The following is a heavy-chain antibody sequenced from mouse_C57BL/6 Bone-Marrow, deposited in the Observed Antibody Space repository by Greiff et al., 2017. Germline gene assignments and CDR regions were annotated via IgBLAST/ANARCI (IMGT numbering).Heavy chain of an antibody. CDR2: IDPSDSYT. D-gene: IGHD2-3*01. J-gene: IGHJ4*01. CDR1: GFTFTSYW. Sequence: QVQLKESGAELVKPGASVKLSCKASGFTFTSYWMQWVQQRPGQGLEWIGGIDPSDSYTNYNQKIKGKATLTVDTSSSTAYMQLSSLTSEDSAVYYCAREGYYVYYYAMDYWGQGTSVTVSS. CDR3: AREGYYVYYYAMDY. V-gene: IGHV1-50*01.